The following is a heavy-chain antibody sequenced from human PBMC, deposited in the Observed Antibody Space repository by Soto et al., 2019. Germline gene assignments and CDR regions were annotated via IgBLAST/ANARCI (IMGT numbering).Heavy chain of an antibody. CDR1: GYIFTTHW. CDR3: VRHVRQFLEWVNPMDV. Sequence: PGESLKISCKGAGYIFTTHWIAWVRQMPGKGLEWLGSIDPGDSDTRYSPSFQGQVTLSADKSISTAYLQCSRLKASDTAMYFCVRHVRQFLEWVNPMDVWGQGTTVTVSS. CDR2: IDPGDSDT. J-gene: IGHJ6*01. D-gene: IGHD3-3*01. V-gene: IGHV5-51*01.